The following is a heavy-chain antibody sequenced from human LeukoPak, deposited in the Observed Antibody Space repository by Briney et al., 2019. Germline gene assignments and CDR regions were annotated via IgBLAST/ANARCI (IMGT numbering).Heavy chain of an antibody. CDR2: IYSGGST. V-gene: IGHV3-53*01. D-gene: IGHD3-22*01. CDR3: AREPDYYDSSGADY. J-gene: IGHJ4*02. CDR1: GFTVSSNY. Sequence: GESLRLSCAASGFTVSSNYMSWVRQAPGKGLEWGSVIYSGGSTYYADSVKGRFTISRDNSKNTLYLQMNSLRAEDTAVYYCAREPDYYDSSGADYWGQGTLVTVSS.